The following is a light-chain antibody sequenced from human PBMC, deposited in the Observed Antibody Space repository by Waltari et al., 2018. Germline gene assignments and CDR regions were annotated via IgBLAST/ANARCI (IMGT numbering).Light chain of an antibody. J-gene: IGKJ3*01. CDR2: AAS. CDR3: QQSYSTPF. CDR1: QSITTY. V-gene: IGKV1-39*01. Sequence: DIQMTQSPSSLSASVGDRVTITCRASQSITTYLNWYQQKPGKAPKPLIYAASSLQSEVPSRFSGSGSWTDFTLTISSLQPEDFATYYCQQSYSTPFFGPGTKVDIK.